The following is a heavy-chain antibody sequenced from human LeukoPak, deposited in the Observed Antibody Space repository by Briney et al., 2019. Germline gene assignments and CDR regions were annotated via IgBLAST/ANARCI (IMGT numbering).Heavy chain of an antibody. CDR2: VFHGGST. D-gene: IGHD3-10*01. J-gene: IGHJ4*02. Sequence: SETLSLTCAVSGGSISSNWWSWVRQPPGKGLEWIGEVFHGGSTNFNPSLKSRVTISVDRSKNQFSLRLYSVTAADTAVYFCARGEEHGSGTVQFDYWGQGTLVTVSS. CDR3: ARGEEHGSGTVQFDY. V-gene: IGHV4-4*02. CDR1: GGSISSNW.